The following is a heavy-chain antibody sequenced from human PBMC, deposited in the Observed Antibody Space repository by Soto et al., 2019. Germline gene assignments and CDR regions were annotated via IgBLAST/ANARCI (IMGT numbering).Heavy chain of an antibody. CDR2: ISGSGGST. V-gene: IGHV3-23*01. D-gene: IGHD3-22*01. Sequence: GGTLRLSCAASGFTFSSYAMSWVRQAPGKGLEWVSAISGSGGSTYYADSVKGRFTISRDNSKNTLYLQMNSLRAEDTAVYYCATNYDSSGYYASWGQGTLVTV. CDR1: GFTFSSYA. J-gene: IGHJ5*02. CDR3: ATNYDSSGYYAS.